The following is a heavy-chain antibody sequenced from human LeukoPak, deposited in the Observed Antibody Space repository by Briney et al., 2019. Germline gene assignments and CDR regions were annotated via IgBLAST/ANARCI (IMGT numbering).Heavy chain of an antibody. D-gene: IGHD3-22*01. V-gene: IGHV1-58*02. CDR3: AAVGSRSGEYYYDSSGYDAFDI. CDR1: GFTFTSSA. J-gene: IGHJ3*02. CDR2: IVVGSGNT. Sequence: SVKVSCKASGFTFTSSAMQWVRQARGQRHEWIGWIVVGSGNTNYAQKFQERVTITRDMSTSTAYMELSSLRSEDTAVYYCAAVGSRSGEYYYDSSGYDAFDIWGQGTMVTVSS.